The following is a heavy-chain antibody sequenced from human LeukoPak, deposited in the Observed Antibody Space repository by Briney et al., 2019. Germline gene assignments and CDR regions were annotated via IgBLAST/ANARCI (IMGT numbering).Heavy chain of an antibody. CDR2: ITSDSRYM. J-gene: IGHJ6*03. V-gene: IGHV3-21*01. D-gene: IGHD6-13*01. Sequence: GGSLSLSCAASGFTFSSYNMNWVRQAPGKGLEWVSSITSDSRYMYYADSVKGRFTISRDNAKNSLYLQMNSLRAEDTAVYYCARDKTPQLDNYYYYMDVWGKGTTVTISS. CDR1: GFTFSSYN. CDR3: ARDKTPQLDNYYYYMDV.